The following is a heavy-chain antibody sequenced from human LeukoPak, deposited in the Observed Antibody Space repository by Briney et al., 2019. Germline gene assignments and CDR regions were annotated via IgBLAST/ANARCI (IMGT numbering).Heavy chain of an antibody. V-gene: IGHV1-18*01. CDR2: ISAYNGNT. CDR3: ARDPLYSYGHGTRYYYYYGMDV. Sequence: GASVNVSCKASGYTFTSYGISWVRQAPGQGLEWMGWISAYNGNTNYAQKLQGRVTMTTDTSTSTAYMELRSLRSDDTAVYYCARDPLYSYGHGTRYYYYYGMDVWGQGTTVTVS. CDR1: GYTFTSYG. J-gene: IGHJ6*02. D-gene: IGHD5-18*01.